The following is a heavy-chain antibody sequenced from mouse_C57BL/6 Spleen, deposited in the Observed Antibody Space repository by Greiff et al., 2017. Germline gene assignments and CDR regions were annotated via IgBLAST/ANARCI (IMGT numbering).Heavy chain of an antibody. CDR3: TTYDGYFFWFAY. V-gene: IGHV14-4*01. CDR1: GFNIKDDY. J-gene: IGHJ3*01. CDR2: IDPENGDT. Sequence: EVKFQESGAELVRPGASVKLSCTASGFNIKDDYMHWVKQRPEQGLEWIGWIDPENGDTEYASKFQGKATITADTSSNTAYLQLSSLTSEDTAVYYCTTYDGYFFWFAYWGQGTLVTVSA. D-gene: IGHD2-3*01.